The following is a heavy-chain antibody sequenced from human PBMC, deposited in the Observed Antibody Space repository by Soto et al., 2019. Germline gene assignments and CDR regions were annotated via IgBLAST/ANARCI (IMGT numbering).Heavy chain of an antibody. V-gene: IGHV4-59*01. CDR3: QRIWRKQWPSL. CDR2: IYYSGST. J-gene: IGHJ4*02. D-gene: IGHD6-19*01. CDR1: GDSISSDY. Sequence: SETLSLTCKVSGDSISSDYWSWIRQPPGKGLEFIGYIYYSGSTYYNASLRSRVTISVDTSKTQFSLKLSSVTAADTAVYYCQRIWRKQWPSLWGQGNLVTVSS.